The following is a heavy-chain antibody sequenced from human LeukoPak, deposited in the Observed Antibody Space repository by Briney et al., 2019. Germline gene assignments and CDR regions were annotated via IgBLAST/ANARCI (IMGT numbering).Heavy chain of an antibody. CDR3: ARETYGRYFDY. V-gene: IGHV4-61*01. CDR1: GGSVSSGSYY. D-gene: IGHD4-17*01. CDR2: IYYSGST. Sequence: SETLSLTCTVSGGSVSSGSYYWSWTRQPPGKGLEWIGYIYYSGSTNYNPSLKGRVTISVDTSKNQFSLKLSSVTAADTAVYYCARETYGRYFDYWGQGTLVTVSS. J-gene: IGHJ4*02.